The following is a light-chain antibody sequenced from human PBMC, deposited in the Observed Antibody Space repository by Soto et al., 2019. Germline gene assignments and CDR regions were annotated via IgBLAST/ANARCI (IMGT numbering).Light chain of an antibody. CDR2: EVS. CDR1: SSDVGGYNY. J-gene: IGLJ1*01. V-gene: IGLV2-14*01. Sequence: QSALTQPASVSGSPGQSITISCTGTSSDVGGYNYVSWYQQHPGKAPKLMIYEVSNRPSGVSNRFSGSKSGNTASLTISGLQAEDDADYYCSSYTRGSIDYVFGTGTKVTVL. CDR3: SSYTRGSIDYV.